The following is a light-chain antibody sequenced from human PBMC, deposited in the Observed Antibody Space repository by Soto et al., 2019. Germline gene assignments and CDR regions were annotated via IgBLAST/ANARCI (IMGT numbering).Light chain of an antibody. CDR3: QQYHTSSIT. Sequence: DIQMPQSPSTLSASVGDRVTITCRASQTISYWLAWYQQKPGKAPTLLIYDASTLERGVPSTFSGTGSGTEFTLSIDSLQPDDFATYYCQQYHTSSITFGQGTRLEIK. CDR1: QTISYW. CDR2: DAS. V-gene: IGKV1-5*01. J-gene: IGKJ5*01.